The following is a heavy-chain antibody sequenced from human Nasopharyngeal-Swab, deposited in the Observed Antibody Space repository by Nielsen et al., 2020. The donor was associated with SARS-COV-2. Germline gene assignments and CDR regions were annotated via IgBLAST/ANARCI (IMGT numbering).Heavy chain of an antibody. Sequence: GESLKISCAASGFTFSSYGMHWVRQAPGKGLEWVAVISYDGSNKYYADSVKGRFTISRDNSKNTLYLQMNGLRAEDTAVYYCAKETDSSFDYWGQGTLVTVSS. D-gene: IGHD3-22*01. CDR2: ISYDGSNK. V-gene: IGHV3-30*18. J-gene: IGHJ4*02. CDR1: GFTFSSYG. CDR3: AKETDSSFDY.